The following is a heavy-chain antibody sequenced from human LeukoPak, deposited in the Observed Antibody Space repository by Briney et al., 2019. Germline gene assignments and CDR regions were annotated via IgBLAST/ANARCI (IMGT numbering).Heavy chain of an antibody. CDR3: VRELPPVVQYYFDH. D-gene: IGHD2-21*01. CDR2: IWYDGSNI. J-gene: IGHJ4*02. Sequence: PGGALRLSCAASGFTFSDYGMHWVRQAPGKGLEWVAVIWYDGSNIYYADSVKGRFTISRDNSRNTLYLRMNSLRAEDTAVYYCVRELPPVVQYYFDHWGPGTLVTVSS. V-gene: IGHV3-33*01. CDR1: GFTFSDYG.